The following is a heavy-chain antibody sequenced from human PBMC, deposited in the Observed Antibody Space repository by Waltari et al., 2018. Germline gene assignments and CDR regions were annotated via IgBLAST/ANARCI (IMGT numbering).Heavy chain of an antibody. J-gene: IGHJ3*02. Sequence: QLQLQESGPGLVKPSETLSLTCTVSGGSISSSSYYWGWIRQPPGKGLEWIGSIYYSGSTYYNPSLKSRVTISVDTSKNQFSLKLSSVTAADTAVYYCAAGDFWSGISGPLYAFDIWGQGTMVTVSS. CDR1: GGSISSSSYY. CDR3: AAGDFWSGISGPLYAFDI. D-gene: IGHD3-3*01. CDR2: IYYSGST. V-gene: IGHV4-39*01.